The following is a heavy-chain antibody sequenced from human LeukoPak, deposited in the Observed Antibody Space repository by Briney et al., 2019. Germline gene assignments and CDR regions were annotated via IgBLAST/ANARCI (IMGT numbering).Heavy chain of an antibody. CDR3: ARAELERHYYYYYYMDV. CDR2: VYSDGTT. J-gene: IGHJ6*03. V-gene: IGHV3-66*01. Sequence: GGSLRLSCAASGFTVTSSYMNWVRQAPGKGLEWVSIVYSDGTTYYADSVKGRFTISRDNSRNTLYLQMNRLRAEDTAVYYCARAELERHYYYYYYMDVWGKGTTVTVSS. D-gene: IGHD1-1*01. CDR1: GFTVTSSY.